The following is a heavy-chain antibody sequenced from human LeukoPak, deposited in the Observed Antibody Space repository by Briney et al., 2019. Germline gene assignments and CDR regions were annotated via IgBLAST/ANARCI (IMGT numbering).Heavy chain of an antibody. CDR2: INHSGST. CDR3: ARGRRQLWRMNYFDY. J-gene: IGHJ4*02. Sequence: PSETLSLTCAVYGGSFSGYYWSWIRQPPGKGLEWIGEINHSGSTNYNPSLKSRVTISVDTSKNQFSLKLSSVTAADTAVYYCARGRRQLWRMNYFDYWGQGTLVTVSS. V-gene: IGHV4-34*01. D-gene: IGHD5-18*01. CDR1: GGSFSGYY.